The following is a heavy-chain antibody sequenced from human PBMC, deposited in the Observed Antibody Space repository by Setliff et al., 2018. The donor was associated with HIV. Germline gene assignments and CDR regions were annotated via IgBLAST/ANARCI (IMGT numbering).Heavy chain of an antibody. CDR1: GFTFSNAW. D-gene: IGHD6-25*01. J-gene: IGHJ4*02. CDR2: IKSKTDGGTT. Sequence: AESLRLSCAVSGFTFSNAWMSWVRQAPGKGLEWVGRIKSKTDGGTTDYAAPVKGRFTIPRDDSKNTLYLQMNSLKTVDTAVYYCTTGTRLADWGQGALVTVSS. V-gene: IGHV3-15*01. CDR3: TTGTRLAD.